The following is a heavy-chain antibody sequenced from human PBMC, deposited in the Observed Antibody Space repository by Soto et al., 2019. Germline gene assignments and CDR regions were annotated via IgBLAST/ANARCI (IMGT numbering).Heavy chain of an antibody. CDR3: TTDSYSPMIEVRFDY. J-gene: IGHJ4*01. CDR2: IKSKALGGTT. CDR1: GFACSNAW. V-gene: IGHV3-15*07. Sequence: GGSLRLSCAGSGFACSNAWINWVRQAPGKGLEWVGRIKSKALGGTTDFAAPVRGRFAITRDDSRNMAYMQMNSLNTEDTAVYYCTTDSYSPMIEVRFDYWGHGTLVTVSS. D-gene: IGHD3-22*01.